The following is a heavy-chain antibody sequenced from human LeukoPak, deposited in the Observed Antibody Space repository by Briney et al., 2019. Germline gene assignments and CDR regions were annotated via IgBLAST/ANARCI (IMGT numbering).Heavy chain of an antibody. V-gene: IGHV3-48*03. CDR3: ARVELAPYYYYMDV. D-gene: IGHD1-7*01. CDR2: ISSSGSTI. J-gene: IGHJ6*03. CDR1: GFSISSYE. Sequence: PGGSLRLSCAASGFSISSYEMNWVRQAPGKGLERVSHISSSGSTIWYADSVKGRFTISRDNAKNSLYLQMNSLRAEDTAVYYCARVELAPYYYYMDVWAKGPRSPSP.